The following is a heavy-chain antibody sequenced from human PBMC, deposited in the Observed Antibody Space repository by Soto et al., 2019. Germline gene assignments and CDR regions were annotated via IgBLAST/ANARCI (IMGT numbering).Heavy chain of an antibody. CDR2: IYTSGST. V-gene: IGHV4-4*07. CDR1: GGSISSYY. J-gene: IGHJ4*02. Sequence: SETLSLTWTVSGGSISSYYWSGSRQPAGKGIKWIGRIYTSGSTNYNPSLKSRVTMSVDTSKNQFSLKLISVTAADTAVYYCARDHSSGWYNWGQGTLVT. D-gene: IGHD6-19*01. CDR3: ARDHSSGWYN.